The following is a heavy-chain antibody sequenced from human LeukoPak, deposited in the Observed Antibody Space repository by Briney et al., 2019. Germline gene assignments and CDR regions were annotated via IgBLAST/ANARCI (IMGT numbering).Heavy chain of an antibody. CDR1: GFTFGYHA. V-gene: IGHV3-23*01. J-gene: IGHJ4*02. CDR2: ISGSGDRT. D-gene: IGHD4-23*01. CDR3: ARAGEVDYGGNSGFYY. Sequence: GGSLRLSCAASGFTFGYHAMNWVRQAPGKGLEWVSAISGSGDRTYLADSVKGRFTISRDNPKNTLYLQMNSLRAEDTAIYYCARAGEVDYGGNSGFYYWGQGTLVTVSS.